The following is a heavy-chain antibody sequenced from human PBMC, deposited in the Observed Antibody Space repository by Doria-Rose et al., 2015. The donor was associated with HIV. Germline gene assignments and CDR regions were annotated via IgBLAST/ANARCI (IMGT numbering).Heavy chain of an antibody. CDR3: ARIKSSRWYHKYYFDF. J-gene: IGHJ4*02. D-gene: IGHD6-13*01. CDR2: IVSDDER. CDR1: GVSLSSPGMG. V-gene: IGHV2-26*01. Sequence: QVTLKESGPVLVKPTETPTLTCTVSGVSLSSPGMGVSWIRQPPGKALEWLANIVSDDERSYTTSLKSRLTISRGTSKSQVVLTMTDMDPVDTATYYCARIKSSRWYHKYYFDFWGQGTLVIVSA.